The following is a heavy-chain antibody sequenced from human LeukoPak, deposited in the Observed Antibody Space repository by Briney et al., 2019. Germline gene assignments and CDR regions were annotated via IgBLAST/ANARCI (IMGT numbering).Heavy chain of an antibody. Sequence: PGGSLRLSCAASGITVRSNYMSWVRQAPGKGLEWVSYISSSGSTIYYADSVKGRFTISRDNAKNSLYLQMNSLRAEDTAVYYCARADGPGHYYYMDVWGKGTTVTISS. CDR2: ISSSGSTI. V-gene: IGHV3-11*04. CDR3: ARADGPGHYYYMDV. J-gene: IGHJ6*03. CDR1: GITVRSNY.